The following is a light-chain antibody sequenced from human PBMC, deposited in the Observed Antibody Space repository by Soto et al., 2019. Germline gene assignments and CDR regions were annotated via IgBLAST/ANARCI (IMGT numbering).Light chain of an antibody. CDR2: DVS. J-gene: IGLJ1*01. V-gene: IGLV2-14*01. CDR3: SSYTSSDTSPYV. CDR1: NSEVFYYNF. Sequence: ALNPAAPVFGAPGQSITNSLPGNNSEVFYYNFVSWYQQHPGKAPKLIIYDVSNRPSGVSDRFSGSKSGNTASLTVSGLQAEDEADYYCSSYTSSDTSPYVFGTGTKVTVL.